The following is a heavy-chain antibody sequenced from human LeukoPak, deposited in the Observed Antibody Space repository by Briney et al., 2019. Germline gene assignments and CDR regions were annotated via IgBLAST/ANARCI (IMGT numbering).Heavy chain of an antibody. D-gene: IGHD1-1*01. CDR3: ARDTTASTPAFDY. J-gene: IGHJ4*02. CDR2: TYYRSKWYT. V-gene: IGHV6-1*01. CDR1: GDSVSSNSAA. Sequence: SQTLSLTCAISGDSVSSNSAAWDWIRQSPSRGLEWLGRTYYRSKWYTDYAVSVKGRITINPDTSKNQFSLQLNSVAPEDTAVYYCARDTTASTPAFDYWGQGTLVTVSS.